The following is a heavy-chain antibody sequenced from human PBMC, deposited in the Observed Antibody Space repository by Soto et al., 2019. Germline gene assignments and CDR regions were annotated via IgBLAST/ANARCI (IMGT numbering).Heavy chain of an antibody. CDR1: GYSFTSYW. V-gene: IGHV5-51*03. CDR3: ARGYCTTTICDPWFDP. CDR2: IYPGDSDT. Sequence: AGESLKISCTGVGYSFTSYWIGWVRQVPGKGLEWMGIIYPGDSDTRYSPSFQGQVTISADKSITTAYLQWSSLKASDTAMHYCARGYCTTTICDPWFDPWGQGTLVTVSS. D-gene: IGHD2-2*01. J-gene: IGHJ5*02.